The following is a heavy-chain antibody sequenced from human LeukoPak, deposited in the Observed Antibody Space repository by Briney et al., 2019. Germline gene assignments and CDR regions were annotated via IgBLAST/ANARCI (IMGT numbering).Heavy chain of an antibody. CDR3: AKDGTTETTNYFYAMDG. V-gene: IGHV3-48*04. J-gene: IGHJ6*02. Sequence: PGGSLRLSCAASGFTSSRYSMHWVRQAPGKGLEWVSYISIGGSTTYYADSVKGRFTISRDDAKNSLYLQMNSLRAEDTATYYCAKDGTTETTNYFYAMDGWGQGTTVTVSS. CDR1: GFTSSRYS. D-gene: IGHD4-17*01. CDR2: ISIGGSTT.